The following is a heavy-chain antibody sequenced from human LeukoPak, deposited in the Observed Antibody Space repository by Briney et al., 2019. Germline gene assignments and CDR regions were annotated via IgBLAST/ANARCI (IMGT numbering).Heavy chain of an antibody. V-gene: IGHV4-61*02. Sequence: SQTLSLTCTVSGGSISSGSYYWSWIRQPAGKGLEWIGRIYTSGRTNYNPSHKSRVTISVDTSKNQFSLKLSSVTAADTAVYYCARLALRMGNAFDIWGQGTMVTVSS. CDR3: ARLALRMGNAFDI. CDR2: IYTSGRT. D-gene: IGHD3-16*01. J-gene: IGHJ3*02. CDR1: GGSISSGSYY.